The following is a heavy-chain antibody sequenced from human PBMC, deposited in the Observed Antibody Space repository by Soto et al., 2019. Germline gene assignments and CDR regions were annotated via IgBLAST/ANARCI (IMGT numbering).Heavy chain of an antibody. CDR2: INHSGGT. D-gene: IGHD3-3*01. V-gene: IGHV4-34*01. CDR3: ARGFYYTYDFWSGYYTGMDY. Sequence: SETLSLTCAVYGGSFSGYYWSWIRQPPGKGLEWIGEINHSGGTNYNPSLKSRVTISVDTSKNQFSLKLSSVTAADTAVYYCARGFYYTYDFWSGYYTGMDYWGQGTLVTVSS. CDR1: GGSFSGYY. J-gene: IGHJ4*02.